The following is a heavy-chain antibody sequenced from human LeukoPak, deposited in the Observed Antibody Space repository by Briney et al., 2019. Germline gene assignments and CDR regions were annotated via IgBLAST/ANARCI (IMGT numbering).Heavy chain of an antibody. D-gene: IGHD6-13*01. Sequence: PSETLSLTCAVYGGSFSGYYWSWIRQPPGKGLEWIGEINHSGSTNYNPSLKSRVTISVDTSKNQFSLKLSSVTAADTAVYYCAIGGSSWFDYWGQGTLVTVSS. CDR1: GGSFSGYY. CDR2: INHSGST. V-gene: IGHV4-34*01. J-gene: IGHJ4*02. CDR3: AIGGSSWFDY.